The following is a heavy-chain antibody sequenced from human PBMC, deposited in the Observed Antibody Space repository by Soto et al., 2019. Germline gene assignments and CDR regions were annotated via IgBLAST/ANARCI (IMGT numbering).Heavy chain of an antibody. Sequence: QVQLVESGGGVVQPGRSLRLSCAASGFTFSSYGMHWVRQAPGKGLEWVALVWYDGGNKYYADSVKGRFTISRDNSKNTLYLHMNALRDEYTAVYYWVREAGYSGTDYVYYYGMDVWGQGTTFTVSS. D-gene: IGHD5-12*01. V-gene: IGHV3-33*01. J-gene: IGHJ6*02. CDR2: VWYDGGNK. CDR3: VREAGYSGTDYVYYYGMDV. CDR1: GFTFSSYG.